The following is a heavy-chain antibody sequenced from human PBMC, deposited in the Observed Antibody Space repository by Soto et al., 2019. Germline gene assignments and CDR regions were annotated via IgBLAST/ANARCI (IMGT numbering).Heavy chain of an antibody. CDR3: ARPHDYGDYGN. D-gene: IGHD4-17*01. Sequence: QVQLVQSGAEVKKPGASVKVSCKASGYTFTSYDINWVRQATGPGLEWMGWMKPNRGNTGYAQKFQGRVTMTRNTSIITAYMELSSLRSEDKDVYYCARPHDYGDYGNWGQGPLVTVSS. V-gene: IGHV1-8*01. J-gene: IGHJ4*02. CDR1: GYTFTSYD. CDR2: MKPNRGNT.